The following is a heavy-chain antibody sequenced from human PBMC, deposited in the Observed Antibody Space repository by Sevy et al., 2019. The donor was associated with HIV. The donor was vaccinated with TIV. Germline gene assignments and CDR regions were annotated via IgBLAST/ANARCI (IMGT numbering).Heavy chain of an antibody. CDR1: GGSFSGYS. Sequence: SQTLSLTCAVSGGSFSGYSWDWIRQPPGKGLEWIGEVNHSGSTNYNPSLKSRVTISVDTSKNQFSLKLNFVPAADTAVYYCARGGDGVVPSPIIGLGPWTKYWYFDLWGRGTLVTVSS. CDR3: ARGGDGVVPSPIIGLGPWTKYWYFDL. CDR2: VNHSGST. J-gene: IGHJ2*01. D-gene: IGHD3-3*01. V-gene: IGHV4-34*01.